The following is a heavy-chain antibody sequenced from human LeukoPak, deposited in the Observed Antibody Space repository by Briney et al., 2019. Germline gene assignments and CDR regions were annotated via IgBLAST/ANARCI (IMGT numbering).Heavy chain of an antibody. J-gene: IGHJ4*02. CDR1: GFTFSSYW. CDR3: ARAYGDLGY. CDR2: ISSSSSYI. Sequence: GGSLRLSCAASGFTFSSYWMSWVRQAPGKELEWVSSISSSSSYIYYADSVKGRFTISRDNAKNSLYLQMNSLRAEDTAVYYCARAYGDLGYWGQGTLVTVSS. V-gene: IGHV3-21*01. D-gene: IGHD4-17*01.